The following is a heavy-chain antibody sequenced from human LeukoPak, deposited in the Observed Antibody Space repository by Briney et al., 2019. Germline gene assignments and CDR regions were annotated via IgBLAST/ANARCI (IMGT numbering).Heavy chain of an antibody. CDR2: IYPADSDA. J-gene: IGHJ4*02. V-gene: IGHV5-51*01. CDR3: ARQRIAVAGNALFDY. D-gene: IGHD6-19*01. CDR1: GYTFTTSS. Sequence: GESLKISCEVSGYTFTTSSIGWVRQTPGKGLEWMGIIYPADSDARYGPSFQGQVTISVDKSISTAYLQWSSLKASDTANYYCARQRIAVAGNALFDYWGQGTLVTVSS.